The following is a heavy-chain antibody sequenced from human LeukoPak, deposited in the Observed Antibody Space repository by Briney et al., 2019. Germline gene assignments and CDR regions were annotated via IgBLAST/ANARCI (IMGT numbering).Heavy chain of an antibody. CDR3: ARGNSGYDFSY. CDR2: INHSGST. CDR1: GGSFSGYY. D-gene: IGHD5-12*01. V-gene: IGHV4-34*01. J-gene: IGHJ4*02. Sequence: PSETLSLTCAVYGGSFSGYYWSWIRQPPGKGLEWIGEINHSGSTNYNPSLKSRVTISVDTSKNQFSLKLSSVTAADTAVYYCARGNSGYDFSYWGQGTLVTVSS.